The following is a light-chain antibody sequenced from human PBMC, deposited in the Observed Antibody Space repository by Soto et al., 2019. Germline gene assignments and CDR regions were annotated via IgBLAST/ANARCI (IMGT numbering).Light chain of an antibody. J-gene: IGKJ4*01. CDR3: QQSYTAPLT. Sequence: DIQMTQSHSSVSASVGDRFTITCRASQGISSWLAWYQQKPGKAPNLLIFAASTLQSGVPSRFSGSGSGTDFTLTIRSLQPEDFATYYCQQSYTAPLTFGGGTKVDIK. CDR2: AAS. CDR1: QGISSW. V-gene: IGKV1-12*01.